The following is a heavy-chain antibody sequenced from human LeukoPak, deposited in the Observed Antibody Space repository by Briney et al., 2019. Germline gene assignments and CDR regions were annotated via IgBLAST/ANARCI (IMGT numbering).Heavy chain of an antibody. D-gene: IGHD6-19*01. CDR3: ARATISVAYAFDI. CDR1: GFTFNSYS. V-gene: IGHV3-48*01. CDR2: ISSSGSTI. Sequence: GGSLRLSCAASGFTFNSYSMNWVRQAPGKGLEWVSYISSSGSTIYYADSVKGRFTISRDNAKNSLYLQMNSLRAEDTAVYYCARATISVAYAFDIWGQGTMVTVSS. J-gene: IGHJ3*02.